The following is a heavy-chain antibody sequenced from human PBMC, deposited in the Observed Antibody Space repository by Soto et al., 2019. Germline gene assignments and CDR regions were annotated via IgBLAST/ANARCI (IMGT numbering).Heavy chain of an antibody. CDR3: AREDCSGGRCYAGVG. V-gene: IGHV1-18*01. D-gene: IGHD2-15*01. CDR1: GYTFTSYG. J-gene: IGHJ4*02. Sequence: ASVKVSCKASGYTFTSYGISWVRQAPGQGLEWMGWISAYNDNTHYAQRLQGRVTMTTDTSTSTAYMELRSLRSDDTAVYYCAREDCSGGRCYAGVGWGQGTLVTVPS. CDR2: ISAYNDNT.